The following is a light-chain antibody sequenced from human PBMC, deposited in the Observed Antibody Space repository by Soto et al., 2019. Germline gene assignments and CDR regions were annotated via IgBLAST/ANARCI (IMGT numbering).Light chain of an antibody. V-gene: IGKV3-20*01. CDR3: QQYQT. J-gene: IGKJ1*01. CDR2: GAS. CDR1: QSVSSSY. Sequence: EIGLTQSPGTLSLSKGERATLSCRASQSVSSSYLAWYQQKPGQAPRLLIYGASSRATGIPDRFSGSGSGTDFTLTISRLEPEDFAVYYCQQYQTFGQGTKVDIK.